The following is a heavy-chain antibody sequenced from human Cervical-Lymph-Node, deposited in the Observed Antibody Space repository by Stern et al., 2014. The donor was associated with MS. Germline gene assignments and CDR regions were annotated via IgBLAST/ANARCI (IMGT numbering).Heavy chain of an antibody. J-gene: IGHJ4*02. CDR2: ISPVDSET. CDR1: GYSFTNSW. CDR3: ARQGCATTSCHTIDS. Sequence: EVQLEESGAEVKKPGQSLKISCKGSGYSFTNSWIGWVRQMPGKGLELMGIISPVDSETRYSPSFQGQVPISVDKSINTAYVQWTSLEASDTAMYYCARQGCATTSCHTIDSWGQGTLITVSS. D-gene: IGHD2-2*02. V-gene: IGHV5-51*01.